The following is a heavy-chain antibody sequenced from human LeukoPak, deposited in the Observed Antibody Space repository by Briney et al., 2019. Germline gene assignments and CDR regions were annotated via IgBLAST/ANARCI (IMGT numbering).Heavy chain of an antibody. V-gene: IGHV3-21*01. CDR3: VRSYYGMDV. CDR1: GFTFSSYS. Sequence: GGSLRLSCAASGFTFSSYSMNWVRQAPGKGLEWVSSISSSSSHIYYADSMEGRFTISRDNAKNSLYLQMNSLRGEDTAVYCCVRSYYGMDVWGQGTTVSVSS. CDR2: ISSSSSHI. J-gene: IGHJ6*02.